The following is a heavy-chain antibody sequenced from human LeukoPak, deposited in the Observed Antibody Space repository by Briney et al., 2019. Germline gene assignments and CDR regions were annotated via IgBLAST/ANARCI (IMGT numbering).Heavy chain of an antibody. V-gene: IGHV1-69*04. CDR3: ARPLRGYSYGYYYYYYGMDV. CDR1: GGTFSSYA. CDR2: IIPILGIA. Sequence: ASVKVSCKASGGTFSSYAISWVRQAPGQGLEWMGRIIPILGIANYAQKFQGRVTITADKSTSTAYMELSSLRSEDTAVYYCARPLRGYSYGYYYYYYGMDVWGQGTTVTVSS. J-gene: IGHJ6*02. D-gene: IGHD5-18*01.